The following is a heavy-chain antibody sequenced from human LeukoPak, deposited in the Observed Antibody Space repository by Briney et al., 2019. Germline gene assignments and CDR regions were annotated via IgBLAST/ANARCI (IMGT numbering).Heavy chain of an antibody. Sequence: SQSLSPTCTVDAPSFTDNFWTWIRPSPRKGLEWIGEINDYTADTNYNPSLNSPAYIYLEKSKNQFSLELRSVTAADTAVYYCARGRIAKIVVVHSFSYGMDVWGQGTTVTVSS. CDR3: ARGRIAKIVVVHSFSYGMDV. CDR1: APSFTDNF. D-gene: IGHD3-22*01. CDR2: INDYTADT. J-gene: IGHJ6*02. V-gene: IGHV4-34*01.